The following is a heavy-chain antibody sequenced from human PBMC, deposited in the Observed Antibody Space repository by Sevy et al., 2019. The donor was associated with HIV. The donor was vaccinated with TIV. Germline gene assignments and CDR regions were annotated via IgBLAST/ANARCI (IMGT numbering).Heavy chain of an antibody. CDR2: IIPILGIA. D-gene: IGHD2-2*01. Sequence: ASVKVSCKASGGTFSSYANSWVRQAPGQGLEWMGRIIPILGIANYAQKFQGRVTITADKSTSTAYMELSSLRSEDTAVYYCAGSNCSSTSCYYYYYYGMDVWGQGTTVTVSS. CDR1: GGTFSSYA. J-gene: IGHJ6*02. V-gene: IGHV1-69*04. CDR3: AGSNCSSTSCYYYYYYGMDV.